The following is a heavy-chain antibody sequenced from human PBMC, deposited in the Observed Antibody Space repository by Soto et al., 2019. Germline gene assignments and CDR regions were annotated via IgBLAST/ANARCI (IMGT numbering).Heavy chain of an antibody. J-gene: IGHJ6*03. Sequence: PSETLSLTCTVSGGSISSYYWSWIRQPPGKGLEWIGYIYYSGSTNYNPSLKSRVTISVDTSKNQFSLKLSSVTAADTAVYYCATGPAASRYYYYMDVWGKGTTVTVSS. D-gene: IGHD2-2*01. CDR1: GGSISSYY. V-gene: IGHV4-59*01. CDR3: ATGPAASRYYYYMDV. CDR2: IYYSGST.